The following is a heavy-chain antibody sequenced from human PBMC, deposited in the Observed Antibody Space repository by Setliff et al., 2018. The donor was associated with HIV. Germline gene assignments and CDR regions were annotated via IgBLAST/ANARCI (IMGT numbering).Heavy chain of an antibody. CDR3: TRERSGNYGYN. V-gene: IGHV3-23*01. CDR1: GFTFSSYE. Sequence: GGSLRLSCAASGFTFSSYEMNWVRQAPGKGLEWVSIISGSGDSTYYADSVKGRFTISRDNSKNTVYLQMKSLRAEDTAVYYCTRERSGNYGYNWGQGTLVTVSS. CDR2: ISGSGDST. D-gene: IGHD5-18*01. J-gene: IGHJ4*02.